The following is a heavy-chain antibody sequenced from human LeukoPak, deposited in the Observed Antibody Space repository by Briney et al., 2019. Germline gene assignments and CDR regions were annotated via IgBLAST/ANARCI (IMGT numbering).Heavy chain of an antibody. V-gene: IGHV1-24*01. CDR3: ATTGRVYDSSGYYVRYAFDI. CDR2: FDPEDGET. CDR1: GYTLTELS. D-gene: IGHD3-22*01. Sequence: ASVKVSCKVSGYTLTELSMHWVRQAPGKGLEWMGGFDPEDGETIYAQKFQGRVTMTEDTSTDTAYMELSSLRSEDTAVYYCATTGRVYDSSGYYVRYAFDIWGQGTMVTVSS. J-gene: IGHJ3*02.